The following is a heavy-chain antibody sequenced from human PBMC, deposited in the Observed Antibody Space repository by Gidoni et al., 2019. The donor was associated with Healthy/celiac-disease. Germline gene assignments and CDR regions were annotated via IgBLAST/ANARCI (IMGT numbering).Heavy chain of an antibody. CDR2: INPSGGSK. Sequence: QVQLVQSGAEVKKPGASVKVSCQASGYTFTSYYMHWVRQAPGQGLEWMGIINPSGGSKSYEKKFQGRVTMTRDTSTSTVYMELSSLRSEDTAVYYCARDLAVDYDFWSGYSFDPWGQGTLVTVSS. CDR1: GYTFTSYY. D-gene: IGHD3-3*01. CDR3: ARDLAVDYDFWSGYSFDP. V-gene: IGHV1-46*03. J-gene: IGHJ5*02.